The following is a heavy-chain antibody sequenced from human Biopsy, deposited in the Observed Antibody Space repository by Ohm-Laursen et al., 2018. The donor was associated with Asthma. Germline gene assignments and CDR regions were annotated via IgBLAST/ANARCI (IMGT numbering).Heavy chain of an antibody. CDR2: IYHLGNA. CDR3: ARRWRSYDSSNYYLDQ. J-gene: IGHJ4*02. V-gene: IGHV4-4*02. CDR1: GGSISVSNW. Sequence: SETLSLTCDVSGGSISVSNWRSWVRQPPGRGVEWIGQIYHLGNANYNPALKSRVTMSVDKYKNQFSLKLNSVTAADTAVYFCARRWRSYDSSNYYLDQWGQGTLVTVSS. D-gene: IGHD3-22*01.